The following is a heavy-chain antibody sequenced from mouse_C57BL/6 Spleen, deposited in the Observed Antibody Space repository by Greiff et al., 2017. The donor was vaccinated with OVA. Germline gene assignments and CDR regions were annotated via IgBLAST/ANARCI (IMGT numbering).Heavy chain of an antibody. CDR3: ARRAVASFDY. Sequence: QVQLQQSGPELVKPGASVKISCQASGYAFSTSLMNWVKQRPGRGLEWIGRIYPGDGDTNYNGKFKGKATLTADKSSSTAYMQLSSLTSEDSAVYFCARRAVASFDYWGKGTTLTVSS. V-gene: IGHV1-82*01. CDR1: GYAFSTSL. D-gene: IGHD6-1*01. J-gene: IGHJ2*01. CDR2: IYPGDGDT.